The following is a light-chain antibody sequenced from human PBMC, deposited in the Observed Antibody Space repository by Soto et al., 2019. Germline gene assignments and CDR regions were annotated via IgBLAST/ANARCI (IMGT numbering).Light chain of an antibody. CDR2: GVK. CDR1: GRDIGAYDY. V-gene: IGLV2-14*01. Sequence: QSALTQPASVSGSPGQSITISCTGSGRDIGAYDYVPWYQQHPGKAPKLLIYGVKNRPSGVSYRFSASKSAFTASLTISGLQAEDEAHYYCSSYATSYFYVLGPGTKVTVL. CDR3: SSYATSYFYV. J-gene: IGLJ1*01.